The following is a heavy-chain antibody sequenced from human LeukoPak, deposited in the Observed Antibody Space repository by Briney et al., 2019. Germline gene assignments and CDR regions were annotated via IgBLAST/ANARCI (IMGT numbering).Heavy chain of an antibody. CDR2: VYYSGST. J-gene: IGHJ4*02. Sequence: KPSETLSLTCIVSGVSISSYYWSWIRQPPGKGLEWIGCVYYSGSTNYNPSLKSRVTISLDTSKNQFSLKLSSVTAADTAVYYCARVRGRRFDYWGQGTLVTVSS. V-gene: IGHV4-59*01. CDR1: GVSISSYY. D-gene: IGHD1-26*01. CDR3: ARVRGRRFDY.